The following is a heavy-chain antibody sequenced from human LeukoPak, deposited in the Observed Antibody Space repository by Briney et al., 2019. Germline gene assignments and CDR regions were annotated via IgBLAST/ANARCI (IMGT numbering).Heavy chain of an antibody. D-gene: IGHD2-2*01. V-gene: IGHV3-7*01. CDR2: IKQDGSQK. Sequence: GGSLRLSCAASGFSFSSYWMTWVRQAPEKGLEWVANIKQDGSQKYYVDSVKGRFTISRDNAKNSLYLQMNSLRAEDTAVYYCVSTGSQLDYWGQGTLVTVSS. CDR3: VSTGSQLDY. J-gene: IGHJ4*02. CDR1: GFSFSSYW.